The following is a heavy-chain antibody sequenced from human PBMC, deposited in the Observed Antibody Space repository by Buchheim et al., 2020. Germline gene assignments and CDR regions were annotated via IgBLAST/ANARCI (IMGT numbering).Heavy chain of an antibody. CDR2: ISYDGSNK. D-gene: IGHD5-12*01. V-gene: IGHV3-30*18. J-gene: IGHJ4*02. CDR3: AKDYESGGYVVPPPLLFDY. Sequence: QVQLVESGGGVVQPGRSLRLSCAASGFTFSSYGMHWVRQAPGKGLEWVAVISYDGSNKYYADSVKGRFTISRDNSKNTLYLQMNSLRAEDTAVYYCAKDYESGGYVVPPPLLFDYWGQGTL. CDR1: GFTFSSYG.